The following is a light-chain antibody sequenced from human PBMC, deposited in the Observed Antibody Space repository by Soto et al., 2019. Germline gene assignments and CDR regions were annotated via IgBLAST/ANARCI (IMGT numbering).Light chain of an antibody. CDR2: GAS. CDR1: QSVSNNY. J-gene: IGKJ5*01. CDR3: QQRSNWPPEIT. V-gene: IGKV3D-20*02. Sequence: EIVLTQSPGTLSLSPGERATLSCRASQSVSNNYLAWYQQKPGQAPRLLIYGASNRATGIPDRFSGSGSGTDFTLTVSSLEPEDFALYYCQQRSNWPPEITFGQGTRLEI.